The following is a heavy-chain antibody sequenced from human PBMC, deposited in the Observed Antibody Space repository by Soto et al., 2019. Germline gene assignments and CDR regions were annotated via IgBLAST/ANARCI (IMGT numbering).Heavy chain of an antibody. CDR1: GDSVSSNDAV. CDR2: TYYRSIWQT. J-gene: IGHJ5*02. CDR3: ARLVGNSWLDH. V-gene: IGHV6-1*01. D-gene: IGHD6-6*01. Sequence: QVQLQQSGPGLMKPSQTLSLTCAISGDSVSSNDAVWNWIRQSPSRGLEWLGRTYYRSIWQTEXAXSXKXXMTINPDASKNQFSLQLNSVTPEDTAMYYCARLVGNSWLDHWGQGTLVTVSA.